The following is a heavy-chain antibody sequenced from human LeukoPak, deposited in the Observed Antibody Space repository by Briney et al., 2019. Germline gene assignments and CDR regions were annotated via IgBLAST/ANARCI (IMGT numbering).Heavy chain of an antibody. J-gene: IGHJ4*02. CDR1: GYTFTSYG. Sequence: ASVKVSCKTSGYTFTSYGISWVRQAPGQGLEWMGWISGYNGNTNYAQNLQGRVTMTTDTSTSTAYMELRSLRSDDTAVYYCARGGIVATILIDSFDYWGQGTLVTVSS. D-gene: IGHD5-12*01. CDR2: ISGYNGNT. CDR3: ARGGIVATILIDSFDY. V-gene: IGHV1-18*01.